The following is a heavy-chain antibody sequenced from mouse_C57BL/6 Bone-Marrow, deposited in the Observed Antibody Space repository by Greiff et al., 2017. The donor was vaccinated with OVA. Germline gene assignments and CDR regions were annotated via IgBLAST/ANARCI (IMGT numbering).Heavy chain of an antibody. Sequence: EVKVVESGGGLVKPGGSLKLSCAASGFTFSSYAMSWVRQTPEKRLEWVATISDGGSYTYYPDNVKGRFTISRDNAKNNLYLQMRQLKSEDTAMYYCARDRGDYYGSSPYAMDYWGQGTSVTVSS. J-gene: IGHJ4*01. V-gene: IGHV5-4*03. CDR3: ARDRGDYYGSSPYAMDY. CDR2: ISDGGSYT. CDR1: GFTFSSYA. D-gene: IGHD1-1*01.